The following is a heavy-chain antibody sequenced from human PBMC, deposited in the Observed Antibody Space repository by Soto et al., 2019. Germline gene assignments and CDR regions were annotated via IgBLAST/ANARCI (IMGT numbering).Heavy chain of an antibody. Sequence: QVQLQESGPGLVKPSQTLSLTCTVSGGSISSGGYYWSWSRQHPGKGLEWIGYIDYSGSTYYNPSLKSRVTISVDTCKNQFSLKLSSVTAADTAVYYCARDQDSRFAYWGQGTLVTVSS. D-gene: IGHD6-13*01. CDR2: IDYSGST. CDR3: ARDQDSRFAY. V-gene: IGHV4-31*03. J-gene: IGHJ4*02. CDR1: GGSISSGGYY.